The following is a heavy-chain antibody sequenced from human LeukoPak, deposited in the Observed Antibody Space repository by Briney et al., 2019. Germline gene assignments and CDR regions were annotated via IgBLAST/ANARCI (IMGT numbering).Heavy chain of an antibody. D-gene: IGHD6-19*01. CDR3: ARSLDGWYSYFDS. V-gene: IGHV1-2*02. CDR1: GYTFTGSY. CDR2: IDPKSGRT. J-gene: IGHJ4*02. Sequence: ASVKVSCKASGYTFTGSYIHWVRQAPGQGLEWMGWIDPKSGRTRFAQQFQDRVTMTRDTSISTAYMVLSRLRSGDTAVYYCARSLDGWYSYFDSWGQGTLVTVSS.